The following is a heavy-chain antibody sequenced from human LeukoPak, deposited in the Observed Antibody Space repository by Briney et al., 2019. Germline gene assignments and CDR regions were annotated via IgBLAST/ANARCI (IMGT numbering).Heavy chain of an antibody. CDR3: AKTNYFWSAFDI. CDR1: GFTFDDYA. D-gene: IGHD3-3*01. Sequence: GRSLRLSCAASGFTFDDYAMHWVRQAPGKGLEWVSGISWNSGSIGYADSVKGRFTISRDNAKNSLYLQMNSLRAEDTALYYCAKTNYFWSAFDIWGQGTMVTVSS. J-gene: IGHJ3*02. CDR2: ISWNSGSI. V-gene: IGHV3-9*01.